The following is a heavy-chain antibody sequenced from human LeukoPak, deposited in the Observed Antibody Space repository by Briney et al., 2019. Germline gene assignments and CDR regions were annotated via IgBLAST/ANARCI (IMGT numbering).Heavy chain of an antibody. D-gene: IGHD3-22*01. CDR2: IGGPAET. CDR1: GFSFDVHA. Sequence: GGSLRLSCAASGFSFDVHAMTWVRQAPGKGPEWVATIGGPAETFYADSVRGRFTISRDNSKNTLYLQMNSLRAEDTAVYYCARDRGDDSSGYGTIDYWGQGTPVTVSS. V-gene: IGHV3-23*01. CDR3: ARDRGDDSSGYGTIDY. J-gene: IGHJ4*02.